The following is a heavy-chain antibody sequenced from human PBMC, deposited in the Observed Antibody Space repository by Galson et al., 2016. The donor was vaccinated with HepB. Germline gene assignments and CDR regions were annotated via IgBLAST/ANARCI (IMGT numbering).Heavy chain of an antibody. CDR1: EFSLSDYY. V-gene: IGHV3-11*01. J-gene: IGHJ6*04. CDR2: ISGSRSII. CDR3: ARARVEGVRRMGDDYGMDV. Sequence: LRLSCAASEFSLSDYYLSWIRQAPGKGLECVSYISGSRSIIYYADSVKGRFTISTDNARNSVFLQMDSLSDEDTAVYYCARARVEGVRRMGDDYGMDVWGKGTTVIVST. D-gene: IGHD3-16*01.